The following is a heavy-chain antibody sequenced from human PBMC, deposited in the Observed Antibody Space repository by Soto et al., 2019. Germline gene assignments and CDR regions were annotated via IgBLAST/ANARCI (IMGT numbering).Heavy chain of an antibody. CDR1: GGSISSGDYY. D-gene: IGHD1-26*01. CDR2: IYYSGST. Sequence: SETLSLTCTVSGGSISSGDYYWSWIRQPPGKGLEWIGYIYYSGSTYYNPSLKSRVTISVDTSKNQFSLKLSSVTAADTAVYYCANIVGAYGWFDPWGQGTLVTSPQ. V-gene: IGHV4-30-4*01. J-gene: IGHJ5*02. CDR3: ANIVGAYGWFDP.